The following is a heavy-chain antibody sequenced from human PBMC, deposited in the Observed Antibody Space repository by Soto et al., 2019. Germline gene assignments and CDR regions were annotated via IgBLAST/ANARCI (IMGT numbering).Heavy chain of an antibody. D-gene: IGHD3-22*01. Sequence: SGPTLVNPTQTLTLTCTFSGFSLSTSGVGVGWIRQPPGKALEWLALIYWNDDKRYSPSLKSRLTITKDTSKNQLVLTMTNMDPVDTATYYCARRKNYYDSSGYQEYFQHWGQGTLVTVSS. V-gene: IGHV2-5*01. CDR2: IYWNDDK. CDR1: GFSLSTSGVG. CDR3: ARRKNYYDSSGYQEYFQH. J-gene: IGHJ1*01.